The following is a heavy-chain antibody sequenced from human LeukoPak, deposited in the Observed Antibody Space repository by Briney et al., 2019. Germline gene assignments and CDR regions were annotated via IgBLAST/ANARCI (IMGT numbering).Heavy chain of an antibody. CDR3: ARECVIAAAYGWFDP. CDR1: GASVGSAGYH. V-gene: IGHV4-61*08. Sequence: SETLSLTCSVSGASVGSAGYHWSWIRQPPGGGLEWVGYVYYVSSTNYNPSLKSRVTMSVDPSRNQFSLKLSSVTAADTAVYYCARECVIAAAYGWFDPWGQGTLVTVSS. CDR2: VYYVSST. J-gene: IGHJ5*02. D-gene: IGHD6-13*01.